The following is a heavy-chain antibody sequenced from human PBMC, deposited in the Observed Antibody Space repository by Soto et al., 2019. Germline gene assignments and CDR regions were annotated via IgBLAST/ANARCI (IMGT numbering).Heavy chain of an antibody. CDR2: ISGSGGST. V-gene: IGHV3-23*01. D-gene: IGHD6-13*01. Sequence: GGSLRLSCAASGFTFSSYAMSWVRQAPGKGLEWVSAISGSGGSTYYADSVKGRFTISRDNSKNTLYLQMNSLRAEDTAVYYCAKDLSSSWPPSYYYYGMDVWGQGTTVTVSS. CDR1: GFTFSSYA. CDR3: AKDLSSSWPPSYYYYGMDV. J-gene: IGHJ6*02.